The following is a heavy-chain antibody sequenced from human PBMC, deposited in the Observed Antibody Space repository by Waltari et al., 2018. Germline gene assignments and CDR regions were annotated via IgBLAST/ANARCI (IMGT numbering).Heavy chain of an antibody. CDR2: IIPILGIA. J-gene: IGHJ3*02. CDR1: GGTFSSYA. D-gene: IGHD5-12*01. Sequence: QVQLVQSGAEVKKPGSSVKVSCKASGGTFSSYAISWVRQAPGQGLEWMGGIIPILGIANYAQKFQGRVTITAEESTSTAYMELSSLRSEDTAVYYCARGVLTVASVSMYAFDIWGQGTMVTVSS. V-gene: IGHV1-69*04. CDR3: ARGVLTVASVSMYAFDI.